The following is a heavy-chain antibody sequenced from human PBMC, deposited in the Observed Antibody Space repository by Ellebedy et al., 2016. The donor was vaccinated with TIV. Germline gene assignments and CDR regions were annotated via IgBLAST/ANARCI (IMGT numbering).Heavy chain of an antibody. CDR3: AKGLMRYYYYGMDV. CDR1: GIPFSNYA. J-gene: IGHJ6*02. V-gene: IGHV3-23*01. D-gene: IGHD2-8*01. CDR2: ITDAGGST. Sequence: GESLKISCAAPGIPFSNYAMARVRQVPGTGLEWPSGITDAGGSTYYADSATGRFTISRDNSKNTLFLQMNSLRAEDTAVYYCAKGLMRYYYYGMDVWGLGIAVSVSS.